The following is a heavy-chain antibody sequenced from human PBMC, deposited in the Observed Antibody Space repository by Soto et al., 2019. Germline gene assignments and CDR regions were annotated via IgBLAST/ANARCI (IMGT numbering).Heavy chain of an antibody. J-gene: IGHJ6*01. CDR3: AAADPEDIVVVPAAAYYYYGMEV. CDR1: GFTFTSSA. D-gene: IGHD2-2*01. CDR2: IVVGSGNT. Sequence: ASVKVSCKASGFTFTSSAVQWVRQALGQRREWIGWIVVGSGNTNYAQKFQERVTITRDMSTSTAYMELSSLRPEDTAVYYCAAADPEDIVVVPAAAYYYYGMEVLGQGTTVIVSS. V-gene: IGHV1-58*01.